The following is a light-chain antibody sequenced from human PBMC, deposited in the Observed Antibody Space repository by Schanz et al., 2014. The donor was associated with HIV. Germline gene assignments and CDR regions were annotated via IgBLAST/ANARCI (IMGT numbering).Light chain of an antibody. CDR3: QQYGSSLFT. CDR2: GAS. V-gene: IGKV3-20*01. Sequence: EIVLTQSPGTLSLSPGERATLSCRASQSLSRSYLAWYQQKPGQAPRLLIYGASSRATGIPYRFIGSESGTDFTLTISSMEPEDFAVYYCQQYGSSLFTFGPGTKVDIK. J-gene: IGKJ3*01. CDR1: QSLSRSY.